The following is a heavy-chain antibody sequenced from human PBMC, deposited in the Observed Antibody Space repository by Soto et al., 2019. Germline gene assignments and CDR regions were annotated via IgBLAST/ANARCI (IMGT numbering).Heavy chain of an antibody. Sequence: PSETLSLTCTVSGGSISSYYWSWIRQPPGKGLEWIGYIYYSGSTNYNPSLKSRVTISVDTSKNQFSLKLSSVTAADTAVYYCARSVTYRSSTSCSYYFDYWGQGTLVTVSS. D-gene: IGHD2-2*01. CDR1: GGSISSYY. J-gene: IGHJ4*02. V-gene: IGHV4-59*01. CDR3: ARSVTYRSSTSCSYYFDY. CDR2: IYYSGST.